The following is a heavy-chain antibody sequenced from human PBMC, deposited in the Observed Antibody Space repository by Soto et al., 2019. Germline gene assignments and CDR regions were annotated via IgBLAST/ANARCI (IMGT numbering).Heavy chain of an antibody. J-gene: IGHJ4*02. CDR1: GGSISSYY. Sequence: SETLSLTCTVSGGSISSYYWSWIRQPPGKGLEWIGYIYYSGSTNYNPSLKSRVTMSVDTSRNQFSLKLSSVSAADTAVYYCARVGFHGSGNLEYFHFWSQGTMVTVSS. V-gene: IGHV4-59*01. D-gene: IGHD3-10*01. CDR2: IYYSGST. CDR3: ARVGFHGSGNLEYFHF.